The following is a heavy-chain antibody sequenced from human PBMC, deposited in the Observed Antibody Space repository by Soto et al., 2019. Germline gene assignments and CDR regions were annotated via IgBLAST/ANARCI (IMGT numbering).Heavy chain of an antibody. CDR1: GFTFSSYS. CDR3: ARDKRGGSSISYYYGMDV. CDR2: ISSSSSYI. V-gene: IGHV3-21*01. J-gene: IGHJ6*02. D-gene: IGHD6-6*01. Sequence: EVQLVESGGGLVKPGGSLRLSCAASGFTFSSYSMNWVRQAPGKGLEWVSSISSSSSYIYYADSVKGRFTISRDNAKNSLYLQMNSLRAEDTAVYYCARDKRGGSSISYYYGMDVWGQGTTVTVSS.